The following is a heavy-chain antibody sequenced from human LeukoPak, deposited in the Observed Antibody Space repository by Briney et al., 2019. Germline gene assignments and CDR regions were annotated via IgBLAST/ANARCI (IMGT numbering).Heavy chain of an antibody. V-gene: IGHV3-7*01. CDR3: ARHKYYYDSSGYYLYYFDY. D-gene: IGHD3-22*01. CDR2: IKQDGSEK. J-gene: IGHJ4*02. CDR1: GFTFSSYW. Sequence: GGSLRLSCAASGFTFSSYWMSWVRQAPGKGLEWAANIKQDGSEKYYVDSVKGRFTISRDNAKNSLYLQMNSLRAEDTAVYYCARHKYYYDSSGYYLYYFDYWGQGTLVTVS.